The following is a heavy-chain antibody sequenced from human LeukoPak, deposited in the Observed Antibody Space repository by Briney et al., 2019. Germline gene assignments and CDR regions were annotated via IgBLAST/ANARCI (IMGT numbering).Heavy chain of an antibody. D-gene: IGHD6-13*01. CDR1: VRSISSCSDY. Sequence: SPSETLSLTCTVSVRSISSCSDYWNWIRQPAAKGREWIRRFYTSWITNYNPSLQIRVTISVDTSKNQFSLRLRSVPAADTAVYYCARDGHSSSLQRGYDPWGQGTLVTVSS. CDR2: FYTSWIT. V-gene: IGHV4-61*02. CDR3: ARDGHSSSLQRGYDP. J-gene: IGHJ5*02.